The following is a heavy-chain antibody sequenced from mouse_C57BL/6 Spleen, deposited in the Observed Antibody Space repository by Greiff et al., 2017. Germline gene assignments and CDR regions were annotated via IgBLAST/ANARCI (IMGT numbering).Heavy chain of an antibody. V-gene: IGHV1-54*01. J-gene: IGHJ4*01. Sequence: LVESGAELVRPGTSVKVSCKASGYAFTNYLIEWVKQRPGQGLEWIGVINPGSGGTNYNEKFKGKATLTADKSSSTAYMQLSSLTSEDSAVYFCARGGYYYGSSDAMDYWGQGTSVTVSS. CDR2: INPGSGGT. CDR3: ARGGYYYGSSDAMDY. D-gene: IGHD1-1*01. CDR1: GYAFTNYL.